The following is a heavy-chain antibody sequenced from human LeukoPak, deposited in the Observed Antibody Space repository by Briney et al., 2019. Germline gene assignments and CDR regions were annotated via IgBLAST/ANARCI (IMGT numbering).Heavy chain of an antibody. CDR3: VKGSSVGRPYYFDY. J-gene: IGHJ4*02. Sequence: GGSLRLSCAASGFTFSDYAMSWVRQAPGKGLEWFSAISGSGDSTYYADSVKGRFTISRDNSKHTLSLQMNSLRADDTAVYYCVKGSSVGRPYYFDYWGQGSLVTVSS. D-gene: IGHD3-10*01. CDR2: ISGSGDST. V-gene: IGHV3-23*01. CDR1: GFTFSDYA.